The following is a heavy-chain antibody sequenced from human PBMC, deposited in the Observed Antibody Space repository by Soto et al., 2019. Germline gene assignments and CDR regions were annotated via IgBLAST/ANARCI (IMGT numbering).Heavy chain of an antibody. Sequence: GESLKISCKGSGYSFTSYWIGWVRQMPGKGLEWMGIIYPGDSDTRYSPSFQGQVTISADKSISTAYLQWSSLKASDTAMYYCARHSSSGWYRANYYYGMDVWGQGTTVTVSS. CDR3: ARHSSSGWYRANYYYGMDV. V-gene: IGHV5-51*01. J-gene: IGHJ6*02. CDR1: GYSFTSYW. CDR2: IYPGDSDT. D-gene: IGHD6-19*01.